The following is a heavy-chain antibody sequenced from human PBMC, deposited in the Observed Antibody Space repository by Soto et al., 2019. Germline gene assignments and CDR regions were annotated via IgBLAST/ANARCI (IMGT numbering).Heavy chain of an antibody. CDR2: ISGSGGST. Sequence: GGSLRLSCAASGFTFSRYAMSWVRQAPGKGLEWVSAISGSGGSTYYADSVKGRFTISRDNSKNTLYLQMNSLRAEDTAVYYCAKVKKQLSVSSYSGMYVWGQGTTVTVSS. CDR1: GFTFSRYA. V-gene: IGHV3-23*01. D-gene: IGHD6-6*01. J-gene: IGHJ6*02. CDR3: AKVKKQLSVSSYSGMYV.